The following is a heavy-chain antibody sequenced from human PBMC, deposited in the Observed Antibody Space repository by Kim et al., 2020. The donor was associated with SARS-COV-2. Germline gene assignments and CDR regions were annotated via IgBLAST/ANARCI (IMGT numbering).Heavy chain of an antibody. CDR1: GGAINSGGYY. D-gene: IGHD4-17*01. CDR2: IYYSGTT. CDR3: ARGGMTAVTSSFDF. Sequence: SETLSLTCSVSGGAINSGGYYWSWIRQHPGKGPEWIGYIYYSGTTYYNPSLKSRVTILVDTSKNQFSLNLNSVTAADTAVYYCARGGMTAVTSSFDFWGQGTLVTVSS. J-gene: IGHJ4*02. V-gene: IGHV4-31*03.